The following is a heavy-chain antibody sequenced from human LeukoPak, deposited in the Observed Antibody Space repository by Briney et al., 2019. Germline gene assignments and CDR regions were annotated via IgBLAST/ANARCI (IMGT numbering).Heavy chain of an antibody. D-gene: IGHD3-22*01. J-gene: IGHJ4*02. CDR2: IYYIGST. V-gene: IGHV4-59*01. CDR1: GGSISSYY. CDR3: ARYYDSSGYYDY. Sequence: PSETLSLTCTVSGGSISSYYWSWIRQPPGKGLEWIGYIYYIGSTNYNPSLKSRVTISVDTSKNQFSLKLSSVTAADTAVYYCARYYDSSGYYDYWGQGTLVTVSS.